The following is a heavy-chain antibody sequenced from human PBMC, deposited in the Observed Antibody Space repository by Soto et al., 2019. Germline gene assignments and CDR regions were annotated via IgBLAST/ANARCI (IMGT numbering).Heavy chain of an antibody. CDR1: GFTFSDHY. V-gene: IGHV3-11*01. CDR2: MSGSGTTI. D-gene: IGHD3-9*01. Sequence: PGGSLRLSCAASGFTFSDHYMSWIRQTPGKGLEWVSYMSGSGTTIYYADSVKGRFTISRDNAKNLLYPQMNSLRAEDTAVFYCARVRPGDFLTGYTFYFDYWGQGALVTVSS. J-gene: IGHJ4*02. CDR3: ARVRPGDFLTGYTFYFDY.